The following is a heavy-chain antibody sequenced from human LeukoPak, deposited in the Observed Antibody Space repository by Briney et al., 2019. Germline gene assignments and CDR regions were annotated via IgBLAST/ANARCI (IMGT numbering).Heavy chain of an antibody. CDR1: GGSFSGYY. D-gene: IGHD2-2*01. Sequence: SETLSLTCAVYGGSFSGYYWSWICQPPGKGLEWIGEINHSGSTNYNPSLKSRVTISVDTSKNQFSLKLSSVTAADTAVYYCARGGRYCSSTSCSPHFDYWGQGTLVTVSS. CDR3: ARGGRYCSSTSCSPHFDY. CDR2: INHSGST. J-gene: IGHJ4*02. V-gene: IGHV4-34*01.